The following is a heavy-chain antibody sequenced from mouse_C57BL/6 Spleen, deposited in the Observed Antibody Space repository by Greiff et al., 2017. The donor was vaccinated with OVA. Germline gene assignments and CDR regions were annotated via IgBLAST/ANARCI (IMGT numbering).Heavy chain of an antibody. V-gene: IGHV1-42*01. D-gene: IGHD2-5*01. CDR3: AKSSNHQYFDV. CDR2: INPSTGGT. CDR1: GYSFTGYY. J-gene: IGHJ1*03. Sequence: EVQLVESGPELVKPGASVKISCKASGYSFTGYYMNWVKQSPEKSLEWIGEINPSTGGTTYNQKFKAKATLTVDKSSSTAYMQLKSLTSEDSAVYYCAKSSNHQYFDVWGTGTTVTVSS.